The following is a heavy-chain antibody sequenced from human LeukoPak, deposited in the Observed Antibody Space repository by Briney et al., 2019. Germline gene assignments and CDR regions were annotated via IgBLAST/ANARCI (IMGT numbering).Heavy chain of an antibody. D-gene: IGHD3-3*01. CDR2: IDYSGRS. CDR3: ARETGFFGGGYYAFYYIDV. CDR1: GGSISSSY. Sequence: SETLSLTCSVSGGSISSSYWSWIRQPPGKGLEGIGNIDYSGRSSYNPSLKSRLTISIDTPKTQFSLKLRSVTAADTAVYYCARETGFFGGGYYAFYYIDVWGEGTTVTVSS. V-gene: IGHV4-59*01. J-gene: IGHJ6*03.